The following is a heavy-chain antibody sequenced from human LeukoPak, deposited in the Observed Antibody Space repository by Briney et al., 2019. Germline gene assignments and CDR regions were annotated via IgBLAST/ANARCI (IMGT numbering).Heavy chain of an antibody. D-gene: IGHD3-3*01. Sequence: PGGSLRLSCAASGFTFTSYAMSWVRRAPGKGLEWVSAISGSGGYTYYADSVKGRFTISKDNSKNTLYLQMNSLRAEDTAVYYCAKESGDFWSGYPIMDVWGKGTTVTVSS. CDR3: AKESGDFWSGYPIMDV. CDR2: ISGSGGYT. V-gene: IGHV3-23*01. J-gene: IGHJ6*03. CDR1: GFTFTSYA.